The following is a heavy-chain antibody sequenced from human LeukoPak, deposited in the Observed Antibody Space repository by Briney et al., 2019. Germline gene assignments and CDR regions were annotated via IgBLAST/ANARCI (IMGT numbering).Heavy chain of an antibody. CDR1: GFTFSSYS. CDR3: ARVSGLTMVRGVISQAFDY. D-gene: IGHD3-10*01. Sequence: PGGSLRLSCAASGFTFSSYSMNWVRQAPGKGLEWVSYIGSSSSTIYYADSVKGRFTISRDKAKNPLYLQMNSLRAEDTAVYYCARVSGLTMVRGVISQAFDYWGQGTLVTVSS. CDR2: IGSSSSTI. V-gene: IGHV3-48*01. J-gene: IGHJ4*02.